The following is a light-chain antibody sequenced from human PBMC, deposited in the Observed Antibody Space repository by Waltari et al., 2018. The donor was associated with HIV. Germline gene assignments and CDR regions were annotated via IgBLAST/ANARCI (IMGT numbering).Light chain of an antibody. CDR3: QAWDKAFSV. CDR2: QDV. V-gene: IGLV3-1*01. J-gene: IGLJ1*01. Sequence: SYHLTQPPSVSVSPWRTVTITCSGPSLRDKFVCWYQQKPGHSPILLIYQDVKRPSGIPERCSASNIGDVETVTINGDQTIDEADYYCQAWDKAFSVFGTGTAVTV. CDR1: SLRDKF.